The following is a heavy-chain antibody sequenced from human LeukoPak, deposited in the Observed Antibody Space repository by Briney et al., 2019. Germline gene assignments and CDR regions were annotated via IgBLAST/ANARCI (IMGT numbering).Heavy chain of an antibody. CDR3: ARSYYGSGSYYNLDY. Sequence: ASVKVSCKASGYTFTSYGISWVRQAPGQGLEWMGWISAYNGNTNYAQKLQGRVTMTTDTYTSTAYMELRSLRSDDTAVYYCARSYYGSGSYYNLDYWGQGTLVTVSS. D-gene: IGHD3-10*01. CDR1: GYTFTSYG. J-gene: IGHJ4*02. CDR2: ISAYNGNT. V-gene: IGHV1-18*01.